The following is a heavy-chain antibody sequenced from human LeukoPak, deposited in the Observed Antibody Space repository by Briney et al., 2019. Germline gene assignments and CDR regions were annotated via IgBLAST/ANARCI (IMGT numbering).Heavy chain of an antibody. V-gene: IGHV3-30*03. CDR3: ASNTALDY. D-gene: IGHD5-18*01. Sequence: GGSLRLSCAASGFTFSSYGMHWVRQAPGKGLEWVAVISYDGSNKYYADSVKGRFTISRDNSKNTLYLQMNSLRAEDTAVYYCASNTALDYWGQGTLVNVSS. J-gene: IGHJ4*02. CDR1: GFTFSSYG. CDR2: ISYDGSNK.